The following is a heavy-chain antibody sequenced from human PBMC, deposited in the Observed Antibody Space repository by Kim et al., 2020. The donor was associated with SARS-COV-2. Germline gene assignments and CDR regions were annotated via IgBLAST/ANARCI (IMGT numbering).Heavy chain of an antibody. CDR3: REVSPVRAAAMTDYYYMD. CDR1: GYPFTSYA. Sequence: ASVKVSCKAFGYPFTSYALSWVRQAPGQGLEWMGWINTNSDIPTYAQDFPGRVIFTSDTIDTTYNLQTSLRTAETTAEYYCREVSPVRAAAMTDYYYMD. V-gene: IGHV7-4-1*02. CDR2: INTNSDIP. J-gene: IGHJ6*03. D-gene: IGHD2-2*01.